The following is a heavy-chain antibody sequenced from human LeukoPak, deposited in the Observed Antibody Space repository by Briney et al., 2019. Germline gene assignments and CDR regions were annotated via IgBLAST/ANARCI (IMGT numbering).Heavy chain of an antibody. D-gene: IGHD2-2*01. V-gene: IGHV1-18*01. CDR1: GYTFSSYG. CDR2: ISPHNGDT. CDR3: ARLSFSSTDCLYVPFDV. J-gene: IGHJ3*01. Sequence: ASVKVSCKASGYTFSSYGLTWVRQAPGQGLEWMGWISPHNGDTKFAQNLQARGTMTTDTSTNTAYMELGSLRSDDTAVYYCARLSFSSTDCLYVPFDVWGQGTTVTVSS.